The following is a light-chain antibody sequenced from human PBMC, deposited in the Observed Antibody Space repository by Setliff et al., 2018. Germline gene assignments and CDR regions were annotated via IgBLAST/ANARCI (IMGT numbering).Light chain of an antibody. CDR1: NNDVGAYNY. CDR3: CSYAGGSTYV. Sequence: SVLTQPASVSGSPGQSVTISCTGTNNDVGAYNYVSWYQQHPGKAPKFMIYDVSKRSPGASDRFSGSKSGNTASLTISGLQAEDEADYYCCSYAGGSTYVFGTGTKVTV. J-gene: IGLJ1*01. CDR2: DVS. V-gene: IGLV2-23*02.